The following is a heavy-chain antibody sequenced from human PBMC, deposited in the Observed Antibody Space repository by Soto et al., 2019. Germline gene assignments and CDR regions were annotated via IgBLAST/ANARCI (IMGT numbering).Heavy chain of an antibody. Sequence: GGSLRLSCAASGFTFSSYWMNWVRQAPGKGLVWVSRINHDGGSTSYADSVKGRFTISRDNAKNTLYLQMNSLRAEDTAVYYCARAMGMDVWGQGTTVTVSS. J-gene: IGHJ6*02. CDR3: ARAMGMDV. CDR1: GFTFSSYW. CDR2: INHDGGST. V-gene: IGHV3-74*01.